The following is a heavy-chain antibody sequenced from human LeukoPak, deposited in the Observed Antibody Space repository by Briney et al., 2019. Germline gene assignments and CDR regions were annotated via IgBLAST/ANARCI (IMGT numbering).Heavy chain of an antibody. CDR3: AKDRHDYDYVWGSYGGPDY. CDR2: INWNGGST. V-gene: IGHV3-20*04. J-gene: IGHJ4*02. D-gene: IGHD3-16*01. Sequence: GGSLRLSCAASGFMFADHGMTWVRQVPGKGLEWVSGINWNGGSTGYVDSVKGRFTISRDNSKNTLYLQMNSLRAEDTAVYYCAKDRHDYDYVWGSYGGPDYWGQGTLVTVSS. CDR1: GFMFADHG.